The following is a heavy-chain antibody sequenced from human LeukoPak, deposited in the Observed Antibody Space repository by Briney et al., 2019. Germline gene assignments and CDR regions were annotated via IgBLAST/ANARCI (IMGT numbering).Heavy chain of an antibody. CDR2: ISAYSGNT. D-gene: IGHD2-15*01. V-gene: IGHV1-18*01. Sequence: ASVKLSCTASGYTFTSYGMSWVRQAPGQGLEWVAWISAYSGNTNYAQKLQGRVTMTTDISTSTAYIELSSLRSDDTAVYYCARSYDYNIVVVVAAPGPFWDYWGQGTLVTVSS. J-gene: IGHJ4*02. CDR3: ARSYDYNIVVVVAAPGPFWDY. CDR1: GYTFTSYG.